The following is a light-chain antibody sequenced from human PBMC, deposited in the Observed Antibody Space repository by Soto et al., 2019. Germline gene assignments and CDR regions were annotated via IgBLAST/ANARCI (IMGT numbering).Light chain of an antibody. CDR3: QSHDSSNVV. V-gene: IGLV6-57*01. CDR2: EDD. J-gene: IGLJ2*01. Sequence: NFMLTQPHSVSESPGKTVTISCTRSSGSIATNYVQWYQQRPGSSPTTVISEDDQRPSGVPDRFSGSIDSSSNSASLIISGLKTEDEAVYYCQSHDSSNVVFGGGTKVTVL. CDR1: SGSIATNY.